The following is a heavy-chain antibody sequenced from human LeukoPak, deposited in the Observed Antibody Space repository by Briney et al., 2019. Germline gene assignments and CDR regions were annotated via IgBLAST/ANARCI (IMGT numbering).Heavy chain of an antibody. CDR1: GGSISTSNSY. CDR3: AERNPARDGYNWVDAFDI. CDR2: IYHSGST. Sequence: SETLSLTCAVSGGSISTSNSYWGWIRRPPGKGLEWIGSIYHSGSTYYNPSLKSRVTISVDKSKNQFSLKLSSVTAADTAVYYCAERNPARDGYNWVDAFDIWGQGTMVTVSS. D-gene: IGHD5-24*01. V-gene: IGHV4-39*07. J-gene: IGHJ3*02.